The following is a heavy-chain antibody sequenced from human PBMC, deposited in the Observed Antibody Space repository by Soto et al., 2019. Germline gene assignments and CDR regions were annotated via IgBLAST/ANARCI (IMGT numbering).Heavy chain of an antibody. V-gene: IGHV4-59*08. D-gene: IGHD2-2*01. Sequence: SETLSLTCTVSGGSISSYYWSWIRQPPGKGLEWIGYIYYSGSTNYNPSLKSRVTISVDTSKNQFSLKLSSVTAADTAVYYCARNPGTLYVSSTSCYERSLSWFDPWGQGTLVTVSS. J-gene: IGHJ5*02. CDR3: ARNPGTLYVSSTSCYERSLSWFDP. CDR2: IYYSGST. CDR1: GGSISSYY.